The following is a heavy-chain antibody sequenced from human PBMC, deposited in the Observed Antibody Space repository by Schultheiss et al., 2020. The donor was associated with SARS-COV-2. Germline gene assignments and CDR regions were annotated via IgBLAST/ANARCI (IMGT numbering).Heavy chain of an antibody. CDR1: GGSISSSSYY. CDR2: IYYSGST. CDR3: ARAEGEGYCTNGVCSVGGFDY. J-gene: IGHJ4*02. D-gene: IGHD2-8*01. V-gene: IGHV4-39*07. Sequence: SETLSLTCTVSGGSISSSSYYWGWIRQPPGKGLEWIGSIYYSGSTNYNPSLKSRVTISVDTSKNQFSLKLSSVTAADTAVYYCARAEGEGYCTNGVCSVGGFDYWGQGTLVTVSS.